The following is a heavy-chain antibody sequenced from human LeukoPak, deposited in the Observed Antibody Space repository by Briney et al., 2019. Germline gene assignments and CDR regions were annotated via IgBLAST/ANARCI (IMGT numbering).Heavy chain of an antibody. CDR2: IYHSANAYRST. CDR1: GYSISSGYF. CDR3: VHGLSGWHTAFDI. Sequence: SETLSLTCTVSGYSISSGYFWGWIRQPPGKGLEWAADIYHSANAYRSTYCHPSLKSRVTMSLDTSTNQFSLKLSSVTAADTAVYYCVHGLSGWHTAFDIWGQGTMVTVSS. V-gene: IGHV4-38-2*02. J-gene: IGHJ3*02. D-gene: IGHD6-19*01.